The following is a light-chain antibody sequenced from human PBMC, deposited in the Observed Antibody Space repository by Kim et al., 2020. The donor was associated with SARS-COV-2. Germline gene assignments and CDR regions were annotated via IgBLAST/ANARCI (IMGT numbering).Light chain of an antibody. V-gene: IGKV1-27*01. CDR2: AAS. CDR1: QGISKD. J-gene: IGKJ1*01. CDR3: QKYNGAPWT. Sequence: SASVGDRVTITCRASQGISKDFAWYQQKPGNAPKLLIFAASALQSGVPTRFSGSGSGTDFTLTISSLQPEDVATYYCQKYNGAPWTFGQGTKVEI.